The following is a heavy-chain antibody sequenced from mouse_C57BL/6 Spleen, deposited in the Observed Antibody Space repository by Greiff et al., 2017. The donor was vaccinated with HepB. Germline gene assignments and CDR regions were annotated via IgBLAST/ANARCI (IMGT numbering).Heavy chain of an antibody. V-gene: IGHV5-17*01. J-gene: IGHJ1*03. D-gene: IGHD1-1*01. Sequence: EVKLQESGGGLVKPGGSLKLSCAASGFTFSDYGMHWVRQAPEKGLEWVAYISSGSSTIYYADTVKGRFTISRDNAKNTLFLQMTSLRSEDTAMYYCARYGSSYFDVWGTGTTVTVSS. CDR3: ARYGSSYFDV. CDR2: ISSGSSTI. CDR1: GFTFSDYG.